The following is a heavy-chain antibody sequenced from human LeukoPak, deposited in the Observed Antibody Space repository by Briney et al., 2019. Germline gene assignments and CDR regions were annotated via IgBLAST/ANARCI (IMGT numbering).Heavy chain of an antibody. CDR2: IKQDGSEK. CDR1: GGSLSSSSYY. Sequence: PSETLSLTCTVSGGSLSSSSYYWGWIRQAPGKGLEWVANIKQDGSEKYYVDSVKGRFTISRDNAKNSLYLQMNNLRAEDTAVYYCARARDSSAWFSSDYWGQGTLVTVSS. J-gene: IGHJ4*02. V-gene: IGHV3-7*04. CDR3: ARARDSSAWFSSDY. D-gene: IGHD6-13*01.